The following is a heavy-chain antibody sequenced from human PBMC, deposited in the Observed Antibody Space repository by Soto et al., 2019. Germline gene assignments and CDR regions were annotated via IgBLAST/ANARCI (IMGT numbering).Heavy chain of an antibody. D-gene: IGHD4-17*01. CDR2: IIPMFGTT. CDR1: GGTFGSYG. J-gene: IGHJ6*02. Sequence: QVQLVQSGAEVTKPGSSVKVSCTSSGGTFGSYGLSWVRQAPGQGLEWMGGIIPMFGTTHYAQQFQGRVTISADTATSTAYMDLSSLRTDDTAVYYCARGVGDYQQYYGMDVWGQGTTVTVSS. V-gene: IGHV1-69*06. CDR3: ARGVGDYQQYYGMDV.